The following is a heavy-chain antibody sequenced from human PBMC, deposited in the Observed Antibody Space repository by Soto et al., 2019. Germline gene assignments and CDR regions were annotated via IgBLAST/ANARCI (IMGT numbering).Heavy chain of an antibody. D-gene: IGHD3-9*01. CDR3: ARGGYDILTGYGYFDY. CDR1: GGSISSGGYS. CDR2: IYHSGST. Sequence: QLQLQESGSGLVKPSQTLSLTCAVSGGSISSGGYSWSWIRQPPGKGLAWIGYIYHSGSTNYNPSLESRVAISVDRSTNRSYLKLSSVTAADTAVYYCARGGYDILTGYGYFDYWGQGTLVTVSS. V-gene: IGHV4-30-2*01. J-gene: IGHJ4*02.